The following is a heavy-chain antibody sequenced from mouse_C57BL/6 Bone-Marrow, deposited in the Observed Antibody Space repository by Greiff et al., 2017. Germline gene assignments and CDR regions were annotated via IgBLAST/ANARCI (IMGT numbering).Heavy chain of an antibody. CDR1: GFSLTSYG. D-gene: IGHD1-1*01. Sequence: QVQLQQSGPGLVQPSQSLSITCTVSGFSLTSYGVHWVRQSPGKGLEWLGVIWSGGSTDYNAAFISRLSISKDNSKSQVFFKMNSLQADATAIYYCARPLLPRRTARGDYAMDYWGQGTSVTVSS. V-gene: IGHV2-2*01. CDR2: IWSGGST. CDR3: ARPLLPRRTARGDYAMDY. J-gene: IGHJ4*01.